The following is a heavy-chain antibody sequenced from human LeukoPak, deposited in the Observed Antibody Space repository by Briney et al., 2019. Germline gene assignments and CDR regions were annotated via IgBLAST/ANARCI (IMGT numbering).Heavy chain of an antibody. CDR1: GYTFTAYY. CDR3: AREVISSSSHGVWFGP. D-gene: IGHD2-2*01. V-gene: IGHV1-2*02. J-gene: IGHJ5*02. CDR2: INPSTGGT. Sequence: ASVKVSCKASGYTFTAYYIHWVRQAPGQGLEWMGWINPSTGGTNYAQKFQGRVTMTRDTSISTAYMEMSRLRSDDTAVYYCAREVISSSSHGVWFGPWGQGTLVTVSS.